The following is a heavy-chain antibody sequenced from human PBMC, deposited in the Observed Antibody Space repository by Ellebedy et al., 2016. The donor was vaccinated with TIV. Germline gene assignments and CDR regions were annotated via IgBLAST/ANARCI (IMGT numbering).Heavy chain of an antibody. CDR2: FDPEDGET. Sequence: AASVKVSCKVSGYTLTELSMHWVRQAPGKGLEWMGGFDPEDGETIYAQKFQGRVTMTEDTSTDTAYMELSSLRSEDTAVYYCARDRGYCSGGSCYLGYWGQGTLVTVSS. CDR3: ARDRGYCSGGSCYLGY. D-gene: IGHD2-15*01. V-gene: IGHV1-24*01. CDR1: GYTLTELS. J-gene: IGHJ4*02.